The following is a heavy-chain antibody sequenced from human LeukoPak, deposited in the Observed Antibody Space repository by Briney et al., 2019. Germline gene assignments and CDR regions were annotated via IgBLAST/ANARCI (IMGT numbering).Heavy chain of an antibody. CDR2: IHYIGRT. V-gene: IGHV4-59*13. D-gene: IGHD3-22*01. CDR1: RGSISTYY. Sequence: PSETLSLTCTISRGSISTYYWSWIRQTPGTTLEWIGNIHYIGRTRYNPSLESRVTMSLDTPKNEFSLRLTSMTAADSAVYYCARGRPDPQNSDYWDYWGQGILVTVSS. CDR3: ARGRPDPQNSDYWDY. J-gene: IGHJ4*02.